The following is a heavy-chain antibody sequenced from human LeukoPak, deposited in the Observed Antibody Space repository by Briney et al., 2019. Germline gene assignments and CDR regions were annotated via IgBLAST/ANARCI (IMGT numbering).Heavy chain of an antibody. CDR2: INPNNGGT. J-gene: IGHJ6*03. V-gene: IGHV1-2*02. Sequence: ASVKVSCKASGYTFTGYYMHWVRQAPGQGLEWMGWINPNNGGTNYAQKFQGRVTMTRDTSISTAYMELSRLRSDETAVYYCARGGGYDLTYYYYYYMDVWGKGTTVTVSS. CDR1: GYTFTGYY. D-gene: IGHD5-12*01. CDR3: ARGGGYDLTYYYYYYMDV.